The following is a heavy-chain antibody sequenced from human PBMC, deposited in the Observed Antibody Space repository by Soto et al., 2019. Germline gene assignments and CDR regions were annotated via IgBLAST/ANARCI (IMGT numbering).Heavy chain of an antibody. CDR1: GFTFSSYA. D-gene: IGHD3-10*01. Sequence: GGSLRLSCAASGFTFSSYAMSWVRQAPGKGLEWVSAISGSGGSTYYADSVKGRFTISRDNSKNTLYLQMSSLRAEDTAVYYCAKGLGGKPLVLYYYYGMDVWGQGTTVTVSS. CDR3: AKGLGGKPLVLYYYYGMDV. CDR2: ISGSGGST. V-gene: IGHV3-23*01. J-gene: IGHJ6*02.